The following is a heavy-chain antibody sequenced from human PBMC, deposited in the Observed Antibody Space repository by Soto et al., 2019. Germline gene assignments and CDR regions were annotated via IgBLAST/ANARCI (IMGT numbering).Heavy chain of an antibody. Sequence: EVQLVESGGGLVQPGGSLRLSCAASGFTLSSYEMNWIRQAPGKGLEWVSYISSGRNTIYYADSVKGRFTISRDNAKNSLHLQMNSLRDEDTAVYYCARERPSSDFWSGYSYGLDVWGQGTTVTVSS. CDR1: GFTLSSYE. CDR2: ISSGRNTI. D-gene: IGHD3-3*01. V-gene: IGHV3-48*03. CDR3: ARERPSSDFWSGYSYGLDV. J-gene: IGHJ6*02.